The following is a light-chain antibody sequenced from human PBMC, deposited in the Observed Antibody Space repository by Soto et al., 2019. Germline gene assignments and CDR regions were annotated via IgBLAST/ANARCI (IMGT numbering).Light chain of an antibody. V-gene: IGKV3-15*01. CDR3: QQYNNLPPVT. CDR2: CSS. J-gene: IGKJ4*01. CDR1: QSVTSK. Sequence: EVVMTQSPATLSVSPGDRATLSCRASQSVTSKLAWYQQKPGQTPMFLFFCSSTRSTCIPSCFSGSGSGTEFTLTISSLQSEDFAVYYCQQYNNLPPVTFGGGTKVDIK.